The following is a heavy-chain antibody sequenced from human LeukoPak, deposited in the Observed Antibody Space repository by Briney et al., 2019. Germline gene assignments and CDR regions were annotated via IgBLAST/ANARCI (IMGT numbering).Heavy chain of an antibody. Sequence: SVKVSCKASGGGSFSNYALSWVRQAPGQGLEWMAGIIPILRTPNYAQRFQGRLTITTDESTGTAYMELSSLRSEDTAVYYCARGKSPTVATPFDYWGQGTLATVSS. CDR3: ARGKSPTVATPFDY. CDR1: GGGSFSNYA. D-gene: IGHD4-23*01. CDR2: IIPILRTP. V-gene: IGHV1-69*05. J-gene: IGHJ4*02.